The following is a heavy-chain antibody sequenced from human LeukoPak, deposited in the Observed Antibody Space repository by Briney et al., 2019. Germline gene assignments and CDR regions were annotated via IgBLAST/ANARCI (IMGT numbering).Heavy chain of an antibody. CDR2: ISGSGGST. D-gene: IGHD3-10*01. Sequence: GGSLRLSCAASGFTFSSYAMSWVRQAPGKGLEWVSAISGSGGSTYYADSVKGRFTISRDNSKNTLYLLMNSLSVEDTAVYYCARVGYYASGPFSYFDYWGQGTLVTVSS. CDR1: GFTFSSYA. J-gene: IGHJ4*02. V-gene: IGHV3-23*01. CDR3: ARVGYYASGPFSYFDY.